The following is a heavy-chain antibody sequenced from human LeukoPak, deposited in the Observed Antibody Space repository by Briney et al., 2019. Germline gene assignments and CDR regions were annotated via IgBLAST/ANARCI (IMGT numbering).Heavy chain of an antibody. V-gene: IGHV3-64*01. CDR1: GFTFSSYA. CDR2: ISSNGGST. D-gene: IGHD3-9*01. CDR3: VRDSDYDILTGLEYFDY. Sequence: GGSLRLSCAASGFTFSSYAMHWVRQAPGKGLEYVSAISSNGGSTYYANSVKGRFTISRDNSKNTLYLQMNSLRGEDTAVYYCVRDSDYDILTGLEYFDYWGQGTLVTVSS. J-gene: IGHJ4*02.